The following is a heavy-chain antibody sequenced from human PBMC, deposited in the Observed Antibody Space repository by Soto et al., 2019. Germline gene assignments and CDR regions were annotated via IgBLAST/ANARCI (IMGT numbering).Heavy chain of an antibody. V-gene: IGHV3-23*01. CDR1: GFTFSSYA. CDR3: ARRPYRVRGGIYCYGMDV. D-gene: IGHD3-10*01. J-gene: IGHJ6*02. Sequence: GGSLRLSCAASGFTFSSYAMSWVRQAPGKGLEWVSAISGSGGSTYYADSVKGRFTISRDNSKNTLYLQMNSLRAEDTAVYYCARRPYRVRGGIYCYGMDVWGQGTTVTVSS. CDR2: ISGSGGST.